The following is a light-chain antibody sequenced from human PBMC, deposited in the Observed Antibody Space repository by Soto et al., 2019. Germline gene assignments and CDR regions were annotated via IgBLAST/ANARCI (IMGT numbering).Light chain of an antibody. V-gene: IGKV3-15*01. Sequence: EVEMTQSPATLSVSPGETATLACRASESVSGNLAWYQQTPGQAPRLLIFGASTRAIGIPDRFRGSGSGTQFTLTISSLQSEDFAVYYCQQYNSWPLTFGEGTKVDIK. CDR2: GAS. CDR1: ESVSGN. J-gene: IGKJ4*01. CDR3: QQYNSWPLT.